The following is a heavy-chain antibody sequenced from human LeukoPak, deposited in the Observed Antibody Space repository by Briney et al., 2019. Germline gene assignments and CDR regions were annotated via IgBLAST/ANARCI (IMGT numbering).Heavy chain of an antibody. CDR2: IYTSGST. V-gene: IGHV4-4*02. J-gene: IGHJ3*02. CDR3: ARLPTVVTRVAFDI. CDR1: GGSISSSNW. D-gene: IGHD4-23*01. Sequence: SETLSLTCAVSGGSISSSNWWSWIRQPPGKGLEWIGRIYTSGSTNYNPSLKSRVTMSIDTSKSQFSLKLSSVTAADTAVYYCARLPTVVTRVAFDIWGQGTMVTVSS.